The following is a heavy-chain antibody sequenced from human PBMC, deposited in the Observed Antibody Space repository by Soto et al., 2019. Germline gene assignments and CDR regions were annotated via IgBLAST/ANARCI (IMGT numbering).Heavy chain of an antibody. V-gene: IGHV3-7*01. CDR3: ARGRGCSTVCHNFDY. Sequence: EVQLVESGGGLVQPGGSLRLSCAASGFTFSSYWMSWVRQAPGKGLEWVANIKQDGSEKYYVDSVKGRFTISRDNAKNSLYLQMNSLRAEDTAVYYCARGRGCSTVCHNFDYWGQETLVTVSS. J-gene: IGHJ4*02. CDR1: GFTFSSYW. D-gene: IGHD2-2*01. CDR2: IKQDGSEK.